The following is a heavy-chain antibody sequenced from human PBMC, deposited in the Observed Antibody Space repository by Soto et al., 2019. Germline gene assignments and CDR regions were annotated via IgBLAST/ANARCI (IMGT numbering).Heavy chain of an antibody. J-gene: IGHJ6*02. D-gene: IGHD2-15*01. CDR2: INPNSGGT. CDR1: GYTFTGYY. V-gene: IGHV1-2*02. CDR3: ARSGGSVNYYGMDV. Sequence: ASVKVSCKASGYTFTGYYMHWVRQAPGQGLEWMGWINPNSGGTNYARKFQGRVTMTRDTSISTAYMELSRLRSDDTAVYYCARSGGSVNYYGMDVWGQGTTVTVSS.